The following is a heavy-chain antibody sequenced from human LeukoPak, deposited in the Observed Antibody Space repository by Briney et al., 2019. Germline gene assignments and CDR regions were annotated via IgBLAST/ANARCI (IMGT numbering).Heavy chain of an antibody. CDR3: ARHFRGSSWYYFDY. Sequence: SETLSLTCAVYGGSFSGYYWSWIRQPPGKGLEWIGEINHSGSTNYNPSLKSRVTISVDTSKNQFSLKLNSVTAADTAVCYCARHFRGSSWYYFDYWGQGTLVTVSS. CDR2: INHSGST. D-gene: IGHD6-13*01. V-gene: IGHV4-34*01. CDR1: GGSFSGYY. J-gene: IGHJ4*02.